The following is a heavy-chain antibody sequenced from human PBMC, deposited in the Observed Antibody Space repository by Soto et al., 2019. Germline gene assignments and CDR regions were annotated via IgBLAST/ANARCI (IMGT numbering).Heavy chain of an antibody. V-gene: IGHV3-23*01. CDR1: GFTFSSYA. Sequence: EVQLLESGGGLVQPGGSLRLSCAASGFTFSSYAMSWVRQAPGKGLEWVSAISGSGGSTYYADSVKGRFTISRDNSKNTLYLQMNSLRAEDTAVYYCAKDRPWILTGYYPEGEYFQHWGQGTLVTVSS. CDR2: ISGSGGST. D-gene: IGHD3-9*01. CDR3: AKDRPWILTGYYPEGEYFQH. J-gene: IGHJ1*01.